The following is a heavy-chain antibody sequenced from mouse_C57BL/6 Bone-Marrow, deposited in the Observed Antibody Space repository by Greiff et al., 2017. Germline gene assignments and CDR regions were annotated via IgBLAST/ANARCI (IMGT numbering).Heavy chain of an antibody. Sequence: VQLKESGAELVRPGASVKLSCTASGFNIKDDYMHWVKQRPEQGLEWIGWIDPENGDTEYASKFQGKATITADTSSNTAYLQLSSLTSEDTAFYYCTSHYYGSSYDYFDYWGQGTTLTVSS. V-gene: IGHV14-4*01. D-gene: IGHD1-1*01. CDR2: IDPENGDT. J-gene: IGHJ2*01. CDR3: TSHYYGSSYDYFDY. CDR1: GFNIKDDY.